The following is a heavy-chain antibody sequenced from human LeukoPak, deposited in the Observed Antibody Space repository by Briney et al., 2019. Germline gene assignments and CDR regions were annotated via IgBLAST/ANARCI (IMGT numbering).Heavy chain of an antibody. J-gene: IGHJ4*02. Sequence: SETLSLTCTVSGYSISSGYYWGWIRQPPGKGLEWIGSIYHSGSTYYNPSLKSRVTISVDTSKNQFSLKLSSVTAADTAVYYCARVVGEIDCWGQGTLVTVSS. CDR1: GYSISSGYY. CDR2: IYHSGST. V-gene: IGHV4-38-2*02. CDR3: ARVVGEIDC.